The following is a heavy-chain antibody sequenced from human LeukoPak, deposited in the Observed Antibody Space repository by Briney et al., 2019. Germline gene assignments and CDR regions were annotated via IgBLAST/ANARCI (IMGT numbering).Heavy chain of an antibody. CDR3: ARQWFGVAPSRNDAFDI. J-gene: IGHJ3*02. D-gene: IGHD3-10*01. Sequence: PGGSLRLSCAASGFTFSSYWMSWVRQAPGKGLEWVANIKQGGSEKYYVDSVKGQFTISRDNAKNSLYLQMNSLRAEDTAMYYCARQWFGVAPSRNDAFDIWGQGTMVTVSS. CDR1: GFTFSSYW. V-gene: IGHV3-7*01. CDR2: IKQGGSEK.